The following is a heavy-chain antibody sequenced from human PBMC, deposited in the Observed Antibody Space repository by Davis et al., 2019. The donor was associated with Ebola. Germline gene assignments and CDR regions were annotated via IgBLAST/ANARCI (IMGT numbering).Heavy chain of an antibody. CDR2: ISASGSTP. Sequence: GESLKISCAASGFTFSTYAINWVRQAPGKGLEWVSGISASGSTPYYADSVNGRFTISRDNSKNTLYLQLSGLRAEDTAVYYCAREAGATVTLYYYGMDVWGKGTTVTVSS. D-gene: IGHD4-11*01. CDR1: GFTFSTYA. J-gene: IGHJ6*04. CDR3: AREAGATVTLYYYGMDV. V-gene: IGHV3-23*01.